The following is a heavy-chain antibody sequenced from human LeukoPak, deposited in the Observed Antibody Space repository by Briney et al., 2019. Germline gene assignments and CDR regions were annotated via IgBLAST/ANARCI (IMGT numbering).Heavy chain of an antibody. Sequence: SVKVSCKASGGTFSSYAISWVRQAPGQGLEWMGRIIPILGIANYAQKFQGRVTITADKSTSTAYMELSSLRSEDTAVYYCARGYITMRHALGYWGQGTLVTVSS. J-gene: IGHJ4*02. CDR2: IIPILGIA. D-gene: IGHD3-22*01. CDR3: ARGYITMRHALGY. CDR1: GGTFSSYA. V-gene: IGHV1-69*04.